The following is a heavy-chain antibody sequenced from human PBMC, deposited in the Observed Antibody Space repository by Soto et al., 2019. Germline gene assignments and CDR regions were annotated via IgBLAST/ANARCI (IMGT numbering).Heavy chain of an antibody. CDR1: GFTFSSYA. Sequence: EVQLVESGGGLVQPGGSLRLSCAASGFTFSSYAMSWVRQAPGKGLEWVSAISGSGGSTYYADSVKGRFTISRDNSKHTLYLQMNSLRSEDTAVYFCARDLEWEGTFEYWGQGTLVTVSS. CDR2: ISGSGGST. J-gene: IGHJ4*02. CDR3: ARDLEWEGTFEY. V-gene: IGHV3-23*04. D-gene: IGHD1-26*01.